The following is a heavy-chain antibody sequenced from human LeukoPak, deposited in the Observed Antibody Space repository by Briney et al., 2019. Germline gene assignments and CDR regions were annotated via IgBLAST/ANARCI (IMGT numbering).Heavy chain of an antibody. J-gene: IGHJ4*02. Sequence: GASVKVSCKASGYSFTAFYMHGVRQDPGQAFEWMGWVNPINVDTVYAQKFRGRGAMTSDTSISTAYMELSGLRSDDTAIYYCARGPNWATDYWGQGTLVTVSS. CDR3: ARGPNWATDY. D-gene: IGHD1-1*01. CDR2: VNPINVDT. V-gene: IGHV1-2*02. CDR1: GYSFTAFY.